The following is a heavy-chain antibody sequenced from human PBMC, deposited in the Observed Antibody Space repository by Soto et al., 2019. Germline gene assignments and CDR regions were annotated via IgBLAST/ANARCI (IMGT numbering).Heavy chain of an antibody. CDR1: GGSSYTGGFY. Sequence: SETLSLTCTVSGGSSYTGGFYWSWIRQLPGKGLEWLGYSYYTGSTQYTPSLKRRLTISTDTSDNQFSLRLTSVTAADTAVYYCATSLVTSRTRVDYWGQGTLLTVSS. CDR3: ATSLVTSRTRVDY. V-gene: IGHV4-31*03. J-gene: IGHJ4*02. D-gene: IGHD1-26*01. CDR2: SYYTGST.